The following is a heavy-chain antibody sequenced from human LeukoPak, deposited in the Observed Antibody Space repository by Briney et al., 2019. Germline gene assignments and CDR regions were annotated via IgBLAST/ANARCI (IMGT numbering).Heavy chain of an antibody. J-gene: IGHJ5*02. CDR1: GFNFGDYY. V-gene: IGHV3-11*04. CDR2: ISSSGSTK. Sequence: GGSLRLSCAASGFNFGDYYMSWIRQAPGKGLEWISYISSSGSTKYYADSVKGRFTISRDNAKNSLYLQMNSLRAEDTAVYYCARDPDQLLSYGTHNWFDPWGQGTLVTVSS. CDR3: ARDPDQLLSYGTHNWFDP. D-gene: IGHD2-2*01.